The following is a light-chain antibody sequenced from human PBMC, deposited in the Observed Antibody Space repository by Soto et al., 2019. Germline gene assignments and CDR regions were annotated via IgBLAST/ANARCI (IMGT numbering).Light chain of an antibody. CDR3: QQGNSFPLT. CDR1: QDISRW. V-gene: IGKV1-12*01. J-gene: IGKJ4*01. CDR2: SVS. Sequence: DVQMTQSPSSVSASDGDRVTITCRASQDISRWLAWYQQKPGEAPKLLIYSVSNLQSGVPSRFSGSGYGTDFTLTINNLQPEDFATYYCQQGNSFPLTFGGGTQVEIK.